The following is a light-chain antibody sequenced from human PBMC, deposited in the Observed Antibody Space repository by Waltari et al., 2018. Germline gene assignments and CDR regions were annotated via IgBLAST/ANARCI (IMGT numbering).Light chain of an antibody. J-gene: IGKJ2*01. V-gene: IGKV1-39*01. Sequence: DVDMTQSPSSLSASIGDRITITCRASQSIIPYLNWYQQKQGTAPRPMITGASSLRGGVPSRFSGSGSGTDFSLTISSLQPEDFATYYCQQTFSSPYTFGQGTKLDI. CDR1: QSIIPY. CDR3: QQTFSSPYT. CDR2: GAS.